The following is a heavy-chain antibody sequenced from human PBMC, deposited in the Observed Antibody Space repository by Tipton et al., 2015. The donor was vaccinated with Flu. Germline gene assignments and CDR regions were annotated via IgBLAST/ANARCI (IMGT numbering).Heavy chain of an antibody. J-gene: IGHJ5*02. D-gene: IGHD4-23*01. V-gene: IGHV3-23*01. Sequence: SLGLSCAASGFVFSSYAMSWVRQAPGKGLEWVSSISGSGDSTYYADSVKGRFTISRDNSKNTLYLQMNSLRAEDTAVYYCAETTVAPRTGWFDPWGQGTLVTVSS. CDR3: AETTVAPRTGWFDP. CDR1: GFVFSSYA. CDR2: ISGSGDST.